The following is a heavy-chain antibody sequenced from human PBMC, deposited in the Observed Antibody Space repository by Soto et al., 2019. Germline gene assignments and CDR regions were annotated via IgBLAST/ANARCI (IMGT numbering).Heavy chain of an antibody. D-gene: IGHD6-19*01. CDR2: IYYSGST. V-gene: IGHV4-31*03. J-gene: IGHJ4*02. CDR3: ARATNKSIYSSGWYLVDY. Sequence: SETLSLTCTVSGGSISSGGYYWSWIRQHPGKGLEWIGYIYYSGSTYYNPSLKSRVTISVDTSKNQFSLKLSSVTAADTAVYYCARATNKSIYSSGWYLVDYWGQGTLVTVS. CDR1: GGSISSGGYY.